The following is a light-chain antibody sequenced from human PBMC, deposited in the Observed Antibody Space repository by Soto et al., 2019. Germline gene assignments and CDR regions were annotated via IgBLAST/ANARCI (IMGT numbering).Light chain of an antibody. J-gene: IGLJ1*01. CDR3: SSYTTSSTRV. CDR2: EVS. Sequence: QSVLTQPPSASGSPGQSVTISCTGTSSDVGAYNFVSWYQQHPGKAPKLMIYEVSKRPSGVPDRFSGSKSGNTASLTVSGLQAEDEADYYCSSYTTSSTRVFGTGTKLTVL. CDR1: SSDVGAYNF. V-gene: IGLV2-8*01.